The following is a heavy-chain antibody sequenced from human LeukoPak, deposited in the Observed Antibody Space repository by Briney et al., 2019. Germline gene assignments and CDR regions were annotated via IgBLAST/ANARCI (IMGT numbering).Heavy chain of an antibody. CDR3: AREKPGTTGYNHAFDI. CDR2: ISYDGSNK. Sequence: GGSLRLSCAASGFTFSSYAMHWVRQAPGKGLEWVAVISYDGSNKYYADSVKGRFTISRDNSKNTLYLQMNSLRAEDTAVYYCAREKPGTTGYNHAFDIWGQGTMVTVSS. CDR1: GFTFSSYA. D-gene: IGHD1-1*01. J-gene: IGHJ3*02. V-gene: IGHV3-30*04.